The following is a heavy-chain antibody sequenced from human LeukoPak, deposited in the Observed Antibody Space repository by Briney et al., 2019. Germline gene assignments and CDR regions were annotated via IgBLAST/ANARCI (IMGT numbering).Heavy chain of an antibody. Sequence: GGSLRLSCAASGFTFSSYAMSWVRQAPGKGLEWVSVISGSTGSTYYAGSVKGRFTISRDNSKNTLYLQMNILRAEDTAVYYCARHRSSWLIDYWGQGTLVTVSS. CDR1: GFTFSSYA. V-gene: IGHV3-23*01. D-gene: IGHD6-6*01. CDR3: ARHRSSWLIDY. CDR2: ISGSTGST. J-gene: IGHJ4*02.